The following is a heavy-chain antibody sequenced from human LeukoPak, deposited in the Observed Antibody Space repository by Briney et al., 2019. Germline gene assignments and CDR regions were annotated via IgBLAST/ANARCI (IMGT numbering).Heavy chain of an antibody. CDR3: ARDPHIAAAGTIFDY. CDR1: GFTFSSCS. V-gene: IGHV3-48*02. D-gene: IGHD6-13*01. Sequence: GGSLRLSCAVSGFTFSSCSMNWVRQAPGKGLEWVSYISSSSSTIYYADSVRGRFTISRDNAKNSLYLQMNSLRDEDSAVYYCARDPHIAAAGTIFDYWGQGTLVTVSS. CDR2: ISSSSSTI. J-gene: IGHJ4*02.